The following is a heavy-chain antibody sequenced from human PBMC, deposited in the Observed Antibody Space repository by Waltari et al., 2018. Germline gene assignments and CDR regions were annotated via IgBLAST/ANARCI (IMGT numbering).Heavy chain of an antibody. Sequence: QVQLQESGPGLVKPSPTLSLTCTVSGGSIGSGGYYRSWLSQHPGKGLEWIGYIYYSGSTYYNPSLKSRVTISVDTSKNQFSLKLSSVTAADTAVYYCARDSTAAGYYYMDVWGKGTTVTVSS. D-gene: IGHD6-13*01. CDR3: ARDSTAAGYYYMDV. CDR2: IYYSGST. CDR1: GGSIGSGGYY. J-gene: IGHJ6*03. V-gene: IGHV4-31*03.